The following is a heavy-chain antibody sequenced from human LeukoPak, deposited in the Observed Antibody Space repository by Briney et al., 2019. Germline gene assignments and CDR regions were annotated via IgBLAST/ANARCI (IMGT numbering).Heavy chain of an antibody. D-gene: IGHD5-24*01. J-gene: IGHJ4*02. CDR1: GGSISSYY. Sequence: SETLSLTRTVSGGSISSYYWSWIRQPPGKGLEWIGYIYYSGSTIYNPSLKSRVTISVDTSKNQFSLKLSSVTAADTAVYYCAGGRRDAYNYNYWGQGTLVTVSS. CDR3: AGGRRDAYNYNY. CDR2: IYYSGST. V-gene: IGHV4-59*01.